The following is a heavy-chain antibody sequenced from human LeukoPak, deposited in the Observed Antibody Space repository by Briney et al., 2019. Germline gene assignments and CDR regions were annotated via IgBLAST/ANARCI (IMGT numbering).Heavy chain of an antibody. CDR2: IYYTGGT. D-gene: IGHD5-18*01. Sequence: KTSETLSLTCTVSGGSISCYYWSWIRQPPGKGLEWIGYIYYTGGTNYNPSLKSRVTISVDTSKNQISLKLSSVTAADTAVYYCARNGFTLLKGYNDGDYYHYMDVWGKGTTVTVSS. CDR3: ARNGFTLLKGYNDGDYYHYMDV. J-gene: IGHJ6*03. V-gene: IGHV4-59*12. CDR1: GGSISCYY.